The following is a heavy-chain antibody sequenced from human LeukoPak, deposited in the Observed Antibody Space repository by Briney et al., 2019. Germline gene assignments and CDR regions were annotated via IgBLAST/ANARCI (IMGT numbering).Heavy chain of an antibody. CDR1: SYSISSGYY. J-gene: IGHJ4*02. V-gene: IGHV4-38-2*01. Sequence: KPSETLSLTCAVSSYSISSGYYWGWIRQPPGKGLEWIGSIYHSGSTYYNPSLKSRVTISVDTSKNQFSLKLSSVTAADTAVYYCARLDYYDSSGYRGDYWGQGTLVTVSS. D-gene: IGHD3-22*01. CDR3: ARLDYYDSSGYRGDY. CDR2: IYHSGST.